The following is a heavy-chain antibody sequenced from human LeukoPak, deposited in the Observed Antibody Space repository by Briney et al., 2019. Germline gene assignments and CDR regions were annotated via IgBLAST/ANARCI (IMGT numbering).Heavy chain of an antibody. CDR3: ARGRGRRGYSGYDSASDY. CDR1: GYTFTGYY. Sequence: ASVKVSCKAFGYTFTGYYMHWVRQAPGQGLEWMGWINPNSGGTNYAQKFQGRVTMTRDTSISTAYMELSRLRSDDTAVYYCARGRGRRGYSGYDSASDYWGQGTLVTVSS. CDR2: INPNSGGT. V-gene: IGHV1-2*02. D-gene: IGHD5-12*01. J-gene: IGHJ4*02.